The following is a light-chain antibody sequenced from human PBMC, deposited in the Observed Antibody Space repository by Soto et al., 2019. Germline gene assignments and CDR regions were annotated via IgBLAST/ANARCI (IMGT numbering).Light chain of an antibody. J-gene: IGLJ1*01. CDR1: SSDVGGYKY. CDR2: EVN. Sequence: QSALTQPPSASGSPGQSVTISCTGTSSDVGGYKYVSWYQQHPGKAPKLMIFEVNKRPSGVPDRFSGSKSGNTASLTVSGLQSEDAADYYCRSYAGSNNLGVFGTGTKLTVL. CDR3: RSYAGSNNLGV. V-gene: IGLV2-8*01.